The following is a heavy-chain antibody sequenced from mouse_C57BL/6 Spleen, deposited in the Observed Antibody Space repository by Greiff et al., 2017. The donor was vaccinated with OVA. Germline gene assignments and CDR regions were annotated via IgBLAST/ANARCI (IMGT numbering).Heavy chain of an antibody. CDR3: ARVYDYYFDY. D-gene: IGHD2-3*01. J-gene: IGHJ2*01. V-gene: IGHV8-12*01. CDR2: IYWDDDK. CDR1: GFSLSTSGMG. Sequence: QVTLKVCGPGILQSSQTLSLTCSFSGFSLSTSGMGVSWIRQPSGKGLEWLAHIYWDDDKRYNPSLKSRLTISKDTSRNQVFLKITSVDTADTATYYCARVYDYYFDYWGQGTTLTVSS.